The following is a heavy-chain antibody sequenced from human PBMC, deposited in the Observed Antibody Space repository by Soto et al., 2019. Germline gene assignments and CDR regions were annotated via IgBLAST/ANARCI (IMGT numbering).Heavy chain of an antibody. CDR2: IQSGGST. V-gene: IGHV3-66*01. CDR3: ARDDVDCRGGRCYGVTMDV. J-gene: IGHJ6*03. CDR1: GFTVTSKY. Sequence: DVQLVESGGGLVQPGGSLTLSCAGSGFTVTSKYMSWVRQAPGKGLEWVSLIQSGGSTFYADSVKGRFSISRDNSKNTVYLQMNSLRAEDTAVYYCARDDVDCRGGRCYGVTMDVWGKGTTVTVSS. D-gene: IGHD2-15*01.